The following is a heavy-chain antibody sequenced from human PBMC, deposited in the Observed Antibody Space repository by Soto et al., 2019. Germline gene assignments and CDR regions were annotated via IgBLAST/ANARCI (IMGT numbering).Heavy chain of an antibody. D-gene: IGHD6-13*01. CDR1: GFTFRSFT. CDR2: ISSNSAYI. CDR3: PRDASRDSSARGWFDP. V-gene: IGHV3-21*01. J-gene: IGHJ5*02. Sequence: PGGSLRLSCVASGFTFRSFTMNWVRQAPGQGLEWVSTISSNSAYIYYTDALRGRFTISRDNAKNSLHLQRNSLRAEDTAVYYCPRDASRDSSARGWFDPWGPGTLVTVSS.